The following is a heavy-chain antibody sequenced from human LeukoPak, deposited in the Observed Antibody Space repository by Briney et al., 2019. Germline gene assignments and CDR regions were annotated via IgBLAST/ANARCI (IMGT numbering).Heavy chain of an antibody. CDR3: AREAAGYCSSTSCYGWFDP. J-gene: IGHJ5*02. Sequence: ASVKVSCKASGYTFTSYGISWVRQAPGQGLEWMGWISAYNGNTNYAQKLQGRVTMTTDTSTSTAYMELRSLRSDDTAVYYCAREAAGYCSSTSCYGWFDPWGQGTLVTVSS. V-gene: IGHV1-18*01. CDR2: ISAYNGNT. CDR1: GYTFTSYG. D-gene: IGHD2-2*01.